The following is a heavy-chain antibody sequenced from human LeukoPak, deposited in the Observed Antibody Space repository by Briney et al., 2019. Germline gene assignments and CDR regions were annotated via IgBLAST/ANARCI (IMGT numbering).Heavy chain of an antibody. CDR2: IWPGDSDV. Sequence: GESLKISCKGSGYTFTNYWIGWVRQMPGKGLEWMGIIWPGDSDVRYSPSFQGQVTISADKSIDTAYLQWSSLKASDTAMYYCARKGKDSSRLFWFDPWGQGTLVTVSS. CDR1: GYTFTNYW. D-gene: IGHD3-22*01. J-gene: IGHJ5*02. CDR3: ARKGKDSSRLFWFDP. V-gene: IGHV5-51*01.